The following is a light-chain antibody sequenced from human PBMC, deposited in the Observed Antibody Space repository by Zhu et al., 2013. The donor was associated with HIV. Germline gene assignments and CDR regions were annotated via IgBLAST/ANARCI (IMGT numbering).Light chain of an antibody. J-gene: IGKJ5*01. V-gene: IGKV1-13*02. CDR2: DAS. Sequence: AVQLTQSPSSLSASVGDRVIITCRASQGISTASAWYQQKPGKPPKLLISDASNLESGVPSRFSGSGSGTNFTLTINSLQPDDFATYHCQQFNSYPITFGQGTRLDIK. CDR1: QGISTA. CDR3: QQFNSYPIT.